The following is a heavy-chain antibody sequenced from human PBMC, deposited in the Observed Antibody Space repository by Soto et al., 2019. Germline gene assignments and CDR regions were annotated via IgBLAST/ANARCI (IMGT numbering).Heavy chain of an antibody. D-gene: IGHD2-21*02. Sequence: GGSLRLSCAVSGFTLGIYWMNWVRLIPGKGLEWVAYIKPDGSATYYVDSVKGRFTISRDNAKNSLYLQMNSLRVEDTSVYYCARAGYCGPGCYYYFDYWGQGTLVTVSS. CDR2: IKPDGSAT. CDR1: GFTLGIYW. V-gene: IGHV3-7*01. CDR3: ARAGYCGPGCYYYFDY. J-gene: IGHJ4*02.